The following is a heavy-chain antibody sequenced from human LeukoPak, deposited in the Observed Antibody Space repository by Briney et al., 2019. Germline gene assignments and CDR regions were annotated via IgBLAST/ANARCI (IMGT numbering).Heavy chain of an antibody. Sequence: GGSLRLSCAASGFTFSSYAMSWVRQAPGKGLEWVSAISGSGGSTYYADSVKGRFTISRDNSKNTLYLQMNSLRAEDTAVYYCAKVRTELGNCSGGSCYGHLFDYWGQGTLVTVSS. CDR3: AKVRTELGNCSGGSCYGHLFDY. J-gene: IGHJ4*02. CDR2: ISGSGGST. CDR1: GFTFSSYA. V-gene: IGHV3-23*01. D-gene: IGHD2-15*01.